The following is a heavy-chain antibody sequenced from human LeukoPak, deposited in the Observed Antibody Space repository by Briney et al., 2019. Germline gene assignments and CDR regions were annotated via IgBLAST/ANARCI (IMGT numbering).Heavy chain of an antibody. CDR3: ARDAPQVPAAGVLAS. J-gene: IGHJ5*02. V-gene: IGHV3-7*03. Sequence: PGGSLRLSCAASGFTFSRYWMNWVRQAPGKGLEWVASIKEDGSEKSYVDSVKGRFTISRDISKNTLYLQMNGLRTEDTAMYYCARDAPQVPAAGVLASWGQGTLVTVSS. CDR1: GFTFSRYW. CDR2: IKEDGSEK. D-gene: IGHD6-13*01.